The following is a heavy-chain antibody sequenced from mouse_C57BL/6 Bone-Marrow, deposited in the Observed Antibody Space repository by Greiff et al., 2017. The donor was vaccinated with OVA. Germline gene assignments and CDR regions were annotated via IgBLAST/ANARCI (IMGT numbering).Heavy chain of an antibody. CDR2: IYPGSGST. CDR3: ARKGGVEFPLDY. V-gene: IGHV1-55*01. J-gene: IGHJ2*01. CDR1: GYTFTSYW. Sequence: QVQLQQPGAELVKPGASVKMSCKASGYTFTSYWITWVKQRPGQGLEWIGDIYPGSGSTNYNEKFKSKATLTVDTSSSTAYMQLSSLTSEDSAVYYCARKGGVEFPLDYWGQGTTLTVSS.